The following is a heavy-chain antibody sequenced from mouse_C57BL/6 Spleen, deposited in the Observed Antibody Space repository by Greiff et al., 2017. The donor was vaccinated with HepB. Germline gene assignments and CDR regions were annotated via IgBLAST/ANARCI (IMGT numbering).Heavy chain of an antibody. CDR1: GYTFTSYW. CDR2: IYPGNSDT. D-gene: IGHD2-5*01. Sequence: VQLQQSGTVLARPGASVKMSCKTSGYTFTSYWMHWVKQRPGQGLEWIGAIYPGNSDTSYNQKFKGKAKLTAVTSASTAYMELSSLTNEDSAVYYCTRTYSNYRTPFDYWGQGTLVTVSA. V-gene: IGHV1-5*01. J-gene: IGHJ3*01. CDR3: TRTYSNYRTPFDY.